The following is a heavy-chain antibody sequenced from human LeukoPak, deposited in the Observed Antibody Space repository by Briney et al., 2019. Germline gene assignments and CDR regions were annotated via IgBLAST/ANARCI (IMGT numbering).Heavy chain of an antibody. CDR3: ARHPSGDSVGATRGPFDY. CDR1: GYTFTGYY. CDR2: INPNSGGT. V-gene: IGHV1-2*02. Sequence: ASVKVSCKASGYTFTGYYMHWVRQAPGQGLEWMGWINPNSGGTNYAQKFQGRVTMTRDTSISTAYMELSRLRSDDTAVYYCARHPSGDSVGATRGPFDYWGQGTLVTVSS. D-gene: IGHD1-26*01. J-gene: IGHJ4*02.